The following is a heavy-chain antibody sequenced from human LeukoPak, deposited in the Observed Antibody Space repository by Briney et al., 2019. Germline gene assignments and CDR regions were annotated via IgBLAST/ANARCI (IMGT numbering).Heavy chain of an antibody. V-gene: IGHV3-21*01. CDR3: ASRSYDSSGYYYGEFDY. CDR1: GFTFSSYS. CDR2: ISTSSSYI. D-gene: IGHD3-22*01. Sequence: GGSLRLSCAASGFTFSSYSMNWVRQAPGKGLEWVSSISTSSSYIYHADSVKVRFTISRAHAKNSLYLQMNSLRAEDTAVYYCASRSYDSSGYYYGEFDYWGQGTLVTVSS. J-gene: IGHJ4*02.